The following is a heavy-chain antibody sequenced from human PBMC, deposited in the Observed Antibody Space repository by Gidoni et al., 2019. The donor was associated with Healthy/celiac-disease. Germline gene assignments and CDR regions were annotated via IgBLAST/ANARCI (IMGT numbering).Heavy chain of an antibody. V-gene: IGHV5-51*01. CDR2: IYPGDSDI. J-gene: IGHJ4*02. Sequence: CKGSGYSFTSYWIVWVRQMPGKGLEWMGLIYPGDSDIRYSPSLQGQVTISADKSISTAYLQWSSLKASDTAMYYCARGYYYDSSGYYYDYWGQGTLVTVSS. CDR1: GYSFTSYW. D-gene: IGHD3-22*01. CDR3: ARGYYYDSSGYYYDY.